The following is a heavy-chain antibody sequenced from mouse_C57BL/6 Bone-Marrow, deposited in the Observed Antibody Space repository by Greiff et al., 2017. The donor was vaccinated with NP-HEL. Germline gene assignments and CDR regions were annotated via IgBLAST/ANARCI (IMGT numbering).Heavy chain of an antibody. CDR3: ARPVVATDAMDY. V-gene: IGHV1-54*01. D-gene: IGHD1-1*01. CDR1: GYAFTNYL. J-gene: IGHJ4*01. Sequence: QVQLKESGAELVRPGTSVKVSCKASGYAFTNYLIEWVKQRPGQGLEWIGVINPGSGGTNYNEKFKGKATLTADKSSSTAYMQLSSLTSEDSAVYFCARPVVATDAMDYWGQGTSVTVSS. CDR2: INPGSGGT.